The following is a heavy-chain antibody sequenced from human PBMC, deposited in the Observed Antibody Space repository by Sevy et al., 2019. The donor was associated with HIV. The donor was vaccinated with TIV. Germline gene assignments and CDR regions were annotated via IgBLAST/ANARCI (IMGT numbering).Heavy chain of an antibody. CDR2: ISGSGGST. CDR3: AKQPSNSGSNY. V-gene: IGHV3-23*01. D-gene: IGHD6-19*01. Sequence: GGSLILSCAASGFTFSSYAMSWVRQAPGKGLEWVSAISGSGGSTYYADSVKGRFTISRDNSKNTLYLQMNSLRAEDTAVYYCAKQPSNSGSNYWGQGTLVTVSS. J-gene: IGHJ4*02. CDR1: GFTFSSYA.